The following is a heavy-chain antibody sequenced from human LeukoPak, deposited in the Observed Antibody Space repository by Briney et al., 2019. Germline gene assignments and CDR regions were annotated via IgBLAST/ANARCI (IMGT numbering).Heavy chain of an antibody. Sequence: ASVKVSCKVSGYTLTALSMHWVRQAPGKGLEWMGGFDPEDGETIYAQKFQGRVTMTEDTSTDTAYMELSSLRSEDTAVYYCATDSLIAAAGTYQGFDYWGQGTLVTVSS. CDR1: GYTLTALS. V-gene: IGHV1-24*01. J-gene: IGHJ4*02. D-gene: IGHD6-13*01. CDR2: FDPEDGET. CDR3: ATDSLIAAAGTYQGFDY.